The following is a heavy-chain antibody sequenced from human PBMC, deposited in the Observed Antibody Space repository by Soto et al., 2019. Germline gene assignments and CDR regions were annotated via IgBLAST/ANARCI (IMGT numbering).Heavy chain of an antibody. CDR1: GYTFSGFY. CDR2: INHNSGGT. V-gene: IGHV1-2*02. Sequence: ASVKVSCKDSGYTFSGFYMHWVRQAPGQGLEWMGWINHNSGGTKSAEKCQGRVTMTRDTSISTAYMELSRLTSDDTAVYYCASAAVTGTAGLDFWGQGTQVTVSS. D-gene: IGHD6-19*01. CDR3: ASAAVTGTAGLDF. J-gene: IGHJ4*02.